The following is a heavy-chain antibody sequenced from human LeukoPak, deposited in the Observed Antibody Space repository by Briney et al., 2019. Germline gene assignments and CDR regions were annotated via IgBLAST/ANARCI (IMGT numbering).Heavy chain of an antibody. V-gene: IGHV3-53*01. CDR2: IYSSGDT. Sequence: GGSLRLSCAASGFTVSSHYMTWVRQAPRKGLEWVSVIYSSGDTYYIDSVKGRFTISRDNSENTLYLHMRDVKAEDTAVYYCAREAFGETRDWYFDLWGRGTLVTVSS. CDR1: GFTVSSHY. CDR3: AREAFGETRDWYFDL. D-gene: IGHD3-10*01. J-gene: IGHJ2*01.